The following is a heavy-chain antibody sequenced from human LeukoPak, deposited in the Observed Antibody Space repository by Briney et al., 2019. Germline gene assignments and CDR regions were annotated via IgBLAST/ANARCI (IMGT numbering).Heavy chain of an antibody. CDR1: GFTFSNYA. CDR3: AEDDYGDYLSWFDP. V-gene: IGHV3-23*01. D-gene: IGHD4-17*01. CDR2: ISGSGGST. J-gene: IGHJ5*02. Sequence: SGGSLRLSCAASGFTFSNYAMSWVRQAPGKGLEWVSTISGSGGSTYYADSVKGRFTISRDNSKNTLYLQMNSLRAEDTAVYYCAEDDYGDYLSWFDPWGQGTLVTVSS.